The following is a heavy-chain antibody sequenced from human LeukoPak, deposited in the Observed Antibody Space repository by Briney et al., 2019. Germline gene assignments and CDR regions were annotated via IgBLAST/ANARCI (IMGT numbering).Heavy chain of an antibody. D-gene: IGHD5-24*01. CDR3: ARDRGDSYNSGFDY. J-gene: IGHJ4*02. CDR2: IIPIFGTA. Sequence: ASVKVSCKASGGTFSSYAISWVRQAPGQGLEWMGGIIPIFGTANYAQKFQGRVTITADESTSTAYMELSSLRSEDTAVYYCARDRGDSYNSGFDYWGQGTLVTVSS. V-gene: IGHV1-69*13. CDR1: GGTFSSYA.